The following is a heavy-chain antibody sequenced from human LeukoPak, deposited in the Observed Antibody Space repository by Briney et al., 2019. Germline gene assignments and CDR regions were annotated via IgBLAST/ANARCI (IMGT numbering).Heavy chain of an antibody. J-gene: IGHJ3*02. CDR2: ISPSGGTT. CDR3: ARVPEPASWLNVIDI. CDR1: GYTFTSYY. Sequence: GASVKVSCKASGYTFTSYYMYWVRQAPGQGLEWMGIISPSGGTTNYAQKFQGRVTMTRDTSTSTVYMELSSLRSDDTAVYYCARVPEPASWLNVIDIWGQGTMVTVSS. D-gene: IGHD1-14*01. V-gene: IGHV1-46*01.